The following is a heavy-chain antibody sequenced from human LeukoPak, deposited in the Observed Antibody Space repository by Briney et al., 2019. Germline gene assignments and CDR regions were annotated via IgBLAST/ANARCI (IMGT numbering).Heavy chain of an antibody. Sequence: PGDSLRLSCAASGFILGEYAMSWVRQAPGKGPEWVSAISGSSTYYSDSVKGRFTISRDTSKTTVYLQMNVLREDDTALYYCVKGPQVGDGYHPDYWGQGTLVTVS. D-gene: IGHD5-18*01. CDR3: VKGPQVGDGYHPDY. CDR2: ISGSST. V-gene: IGHV3-23*05. J-gene: IGHJ4*02. CDR1: GFILGEYA.